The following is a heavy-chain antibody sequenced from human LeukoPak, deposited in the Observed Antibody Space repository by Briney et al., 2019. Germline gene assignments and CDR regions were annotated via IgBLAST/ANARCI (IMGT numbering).Heavy chain of an antibody. CDR2: IIPILGIA. J-gene: IGHJ5*02. D-gene: IGHD3-3*01. Sequence: SVKVSCKASGGTFSSYIFSWVRQAPGQGLEWMGRIIPILGIANYAQKFQGVVTITADKSTTTAYMELSSLRSEDTAVYYCARGDTIFGVVFDNWFDPWGQGTLVTVSS. CDR1: GGTFSSYI. V-gene: IGHV1-69*02. CDR3: ARGDTIFGVVFDNWFDP.